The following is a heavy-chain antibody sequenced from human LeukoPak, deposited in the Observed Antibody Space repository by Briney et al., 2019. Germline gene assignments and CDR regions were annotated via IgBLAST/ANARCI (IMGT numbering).Heavy chain of an antibody. J-gene: IGHJ4*02. CDR3: AREWYDSSGYSGYFDY. CDR1: GFTVSSNY. D-gene: IGHD3-22*01. CDR2: IYSGGST. V-gene: IGHV3-53*01. Sequence: GGSLRLSCAASGFTVSSNYMSWVRQAPGKGLEWVSVIYSGGSTYYADSVKGRFTISRDNSKNTLYLQMNSLRAEDTAVYYCAREWYDSSGYSGYFDYWGQGTLVTVSS.